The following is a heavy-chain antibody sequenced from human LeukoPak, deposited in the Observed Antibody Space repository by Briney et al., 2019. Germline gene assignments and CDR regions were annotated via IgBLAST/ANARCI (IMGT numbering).Heavy chain of an antibody. CDR3: AREMGHSGNHFNWFHP. CDR2: IYYSGST. J-gene: IGHJ5*02. CDR1: GGSISSYY. V-gene: IGHV4-59*01. D-gene: IGHD1-26*01. Sequence: SETLSLTCTVSGGSISSYYWSWIRQPPGKGLEWIWYIYYSGSTKYNPSLKSRVTISVGKSKNQFALKLNSAAAADTAGYYCAREMGHSGNHFNWFHPGGQGTRHSVSS.